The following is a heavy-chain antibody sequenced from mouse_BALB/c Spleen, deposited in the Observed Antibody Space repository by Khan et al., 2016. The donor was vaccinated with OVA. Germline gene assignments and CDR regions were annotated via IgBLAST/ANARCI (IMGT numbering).Heavy chain of an antibody. Sequence: EVQLQESGPGLVKPSQSLSLTCTVTGYSITSGYGWNWIRQFPGNKLEWMGYISYSGSTNYNPSLKSRISLTRDTSKNQFFLQFNSVTTEDTATYYWARTARIKYWGQGTTLTVSS. CDR3: ARTARIKY. V-gene: IGHV3-2*02. CDR2: ISYSGST. J-gene: IGHJ2*01. CDR1: GYSITSGYG. D-gene: IGHD1-2*01.